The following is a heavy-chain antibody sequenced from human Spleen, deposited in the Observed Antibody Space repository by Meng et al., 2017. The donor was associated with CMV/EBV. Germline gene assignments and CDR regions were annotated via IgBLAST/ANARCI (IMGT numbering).Heavy chain of an antibody. CDR1: GFTFGDYA. Sequence: GESLKISCTASGFTFGDYAMSWVRQAPGKGLEWVGFIRSKAYGGTTEYAASVKGRFTISRDDSKSIAYMQMNSLKTEDTAVYYCTRDRSGYSYIIDYWGQGTLVTVSS. CDR3: TRDRSGYSYIIDY. CDR2: IRSKAYGGTT. D-gene: IGHD5-18*01. V-gene: IGHV3-49*04. J-gene: IGHJ4*02.